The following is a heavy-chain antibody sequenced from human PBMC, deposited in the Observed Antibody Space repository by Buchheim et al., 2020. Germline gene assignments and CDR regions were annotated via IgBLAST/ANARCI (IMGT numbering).Heavy chain of an antibody. D-gene: IGHD6-19*01. V-gene: IGHV3-48*01. CDR1: GFTFSSYS. Sequence: EVQLVESGGGLVQPGGSLRLSCAASGFTFSSYSMNWVRQAPGKGLEWVSYISSSSSTIYYADSVKGRFTIPRDNAKNSLYLQMNSLRAEDTAVYYCARDRGIAVAGIFFNWFDPWGQGTL. CDR3: ARDRGIAVAGIFFNWFDP. CDR2: ISSSSSTI. J-gene: IGHJ5*02.